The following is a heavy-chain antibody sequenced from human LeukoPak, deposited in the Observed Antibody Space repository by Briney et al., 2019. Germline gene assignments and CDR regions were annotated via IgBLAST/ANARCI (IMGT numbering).Heavy chain of an antibody. D-gene: IGHD3-3*01. J-gene: IGHJ4*02. CDR3: ASVFWNGH. Sequence: GGSLRLSCAASGFTISANYMNWVRQAPGKGLEWVSIIFSTGNTYCADSVQGRFTISRDNSKNTLYLQMDSLRAEDTAVYYCASVFWNGHWGQGTLVTVSS. CDR2: IFSTGNT. V-gene: IGHV3-66*01. CDR1: GFTISANY.